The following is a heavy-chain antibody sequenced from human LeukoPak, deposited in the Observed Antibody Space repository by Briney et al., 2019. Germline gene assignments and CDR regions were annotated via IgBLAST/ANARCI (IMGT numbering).Heavy chain of an antibody. D-gene: IGHD6-13*01. Sequence: GGSLRLSCAASGFTFSSYSMNWVRQDRGKGLEWVSYISSSSSTIYYADSVKGRFTISRDNSKNTLYLQMNSLRAEDTAVYYCAKDIEAAYYYYYYMDVWGKGTTVTVSS. J-gene: IGHJ6*03. CDR2: ISSSSSTI. CDR1: GFTFSSYS. V-gene: IGHV3-48*01. CDR3: AKDIEAAYYYYYYMDV.